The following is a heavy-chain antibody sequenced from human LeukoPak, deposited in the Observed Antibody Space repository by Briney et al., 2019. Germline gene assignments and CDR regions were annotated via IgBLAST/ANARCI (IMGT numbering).Heavy chain of an antibody. CDR2: IYYSGST. Sequence: KTSGTLSLTCTASGGSISSYYWSWIRQPPGKGLEWIGYIYYSGSTNYNPSLKSRVTISVDTSKNQFSLKLSSVTAADTAVYYCARSHSVWTSFDYWGQGTLVTVSS. V-gene: IGHV4-59*01. CDR3: ARSHSVWTSFDY. CDR1: GGSISSYY. D-gene: IGHD3/OR15-3a*01. J-gene: IGHJ4*02.